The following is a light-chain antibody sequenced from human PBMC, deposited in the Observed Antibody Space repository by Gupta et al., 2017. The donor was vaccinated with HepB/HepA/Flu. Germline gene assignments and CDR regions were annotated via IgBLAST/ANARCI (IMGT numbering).Light chain of an antibody. CDR1: QSVSSY. Sequence: EIVLTQPPATLSLSPGERATLSCRASQSVSSYLAWYQQKPGQAPRLLIYDASNRATGIPARLSGSGSGTDFTLTISSLEPEDFAVYYCQQRSNWPRTFGQGTKVEIK. CDR3: QQRSNWPRT. V-gene: IGKV3-11*01. CDR2: DAS. J-gene: IGKJ1*01.